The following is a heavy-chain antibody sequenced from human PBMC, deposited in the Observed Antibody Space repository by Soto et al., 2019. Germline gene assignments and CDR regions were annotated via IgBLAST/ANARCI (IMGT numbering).Heavy chain of an antibody. CDR1: GGTFSSYA. J-gene: IGHJ6*02. CDR2: IIPIFGTA. D-gene: IGHD3-9*01. V-gene: IGHV1-69*13. CDR3: ARAPSPYYDILTGSGYYYYYGMDV. Sequence: ASVKVSCKASGGTFSSYAISWVRQAPGQGLEWMGGIIPIFGTANYAQKFQGRVTITADESTSTAYMELGSLRSEDKAVYYCARAPSPYYDILTGSGYYYYYGMDVWGQGTTVTVSS.